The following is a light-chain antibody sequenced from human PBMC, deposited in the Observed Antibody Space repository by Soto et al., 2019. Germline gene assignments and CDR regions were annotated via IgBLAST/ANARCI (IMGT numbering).Light chain of an antibody. CDR3: QQSWT. CDR1: QSISSW. Sequence: IHMTHSPSTLSASVLYRVTITCRASQSISSWLAWYQQKPGKAPKLLIYDASSLESGVPSRFSGSGSGTEFTLTISSLQPDDFATYYCQQSWTFGQGTKVDIK. V-gene: IGKV1-5*01. J-gene: IGKJ1*01. CDR2: DAS.